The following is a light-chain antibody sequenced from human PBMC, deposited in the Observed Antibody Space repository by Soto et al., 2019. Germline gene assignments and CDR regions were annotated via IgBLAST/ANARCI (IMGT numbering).Light chain of an antibody. CDR3: SSYRVGGSYV. V-gene: IGLV2-14*03. Sequence: QSVLTQPASVSGSPGQSITISCSGTSSDVGRHNAVSWYQQHPGKVPQLMIYDVSIRPSGISDHLSASKSGNMASLTISGLQAEDEADYYCSSYRVGGSYVFGTGTKVTVL. CDR1: SSDVGRHNA. CDR2: DVS. J-gene: IGLJ1*01.